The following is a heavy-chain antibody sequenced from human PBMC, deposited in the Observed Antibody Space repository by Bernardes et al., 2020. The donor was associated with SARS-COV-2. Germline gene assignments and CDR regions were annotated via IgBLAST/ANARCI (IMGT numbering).Heavy chain of an antibody. V-gene: IGHV4-34*01. Sequence: SETLSLTCAVYGGSFSGYYWSWIRQPPGKGLEWIGEINHSGSTNYNPSLKSRVTISVDTSKNQFSLKLSSVTAADTAVYYCARVLLRYFDWYTRGWFDPWGQGTLVTVSS. CDR3: ARVLLRYFDWYTRGWFDP. CDR2: INHSGST. CDR1: GGSFSGYY. J-gene: IGHJ5*02. D-gene: IGHD3-9*01.